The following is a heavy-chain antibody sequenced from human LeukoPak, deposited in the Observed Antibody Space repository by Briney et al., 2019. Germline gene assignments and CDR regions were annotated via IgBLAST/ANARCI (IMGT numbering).Heavy chain of an antibody. D-gene: IGHD6-13*01. Sequence: GGSLRLSCAASGFTFSSYSMNWVRQAPGKGLEWVSSISSSSSYIYYADSVKGRFTISRDNAKNSLYLQMNSLRAEDTAVYYCARDSSSWSVNFDYWGQGTLVTVSS. CDR2: ISSSSSYI. CDR1: GFTFSSYS. V-gene: IGHV3-21*01. CDR3: ARDSSSWSVNFDY. J-gene: IGHJ4*02.